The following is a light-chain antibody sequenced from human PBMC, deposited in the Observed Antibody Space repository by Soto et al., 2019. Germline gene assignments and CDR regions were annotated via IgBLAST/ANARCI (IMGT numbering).Light chain of an antibody. CDR1: RSVSSN. J-gene: IGKJ2*01. V-gene: IGKV3-15*01. CDR3: QQYNNWPLYT. Sequence: EILMTQSPATLSVSPGERVTLSCRASRSVSSNLAWYQQKPGQAPRLLLYGASTRATGIPARFSGSGSGTEFTLTISSLQSEDFAVYYCQQYNNWPLYTFGQGTKLEIK. CDR2: GAS.